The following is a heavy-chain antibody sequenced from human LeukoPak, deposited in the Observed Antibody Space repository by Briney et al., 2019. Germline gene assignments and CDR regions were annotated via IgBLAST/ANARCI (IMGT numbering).Heavy chain of an antibody. CDR1: GYTFTSYD. D-gene: IGHD6-13*01. V-gene: IGHV1-8*01. CDR3: AKEHGGSSWYEDAFGI. Sequence: ASVKVSCKASGYTFTSYDINWVRQATGQGLEWMGWMNPNSGNTGYAQKFQGRVTMTRNTSISTAYMELSSLRSEDTAVYYCAKEHGGSSWYEDAFGIWGQGTMVTVSS. CDR2: MNPNSGNT. J-gene: IGHJ3*02.